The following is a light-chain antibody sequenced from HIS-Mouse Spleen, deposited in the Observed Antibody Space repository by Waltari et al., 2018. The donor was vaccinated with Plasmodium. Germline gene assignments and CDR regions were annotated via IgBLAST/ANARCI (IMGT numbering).Light chain of an antibody. Sequence: SYELTQPPSVSVSPGQTARITCSGDALPKQYAYWYQQKPGQAPVLVIYKDSERPSGSPEGFSGSSSGTTVTLTSSGVQAEDEADYYCQSADSSGTYVFGTGTKVTVL. V-gene: IGLV3-25*03. CDR3: QSADSSGTYV. J-gene: IGLJ1*01. CDR1: ALPKQY. CDR2: KDS.